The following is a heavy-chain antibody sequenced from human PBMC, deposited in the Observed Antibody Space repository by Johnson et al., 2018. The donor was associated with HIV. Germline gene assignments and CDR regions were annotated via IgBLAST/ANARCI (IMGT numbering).Heavy chain of an antibody. CDR3: ARVRRSGTYYVDAFDI. J-gene: IGHJ3*02. CDR2: ISWNSGSI. V-gene: IGHV3-9*01. Sequence: VQLVESGGGLVQPGRSLRLSCAASGFTFDDYAMHWVRQAPGKGLEWVSGISWNSGSIGYADSVKGRFTISRDNAKNSLYLQMNSLRAEDTALYYCARVRRSGTYYVDAFDIWGQGTMVTVSS. CDR1: GFTFDDYA. D-gene: IGHD1-26*01.